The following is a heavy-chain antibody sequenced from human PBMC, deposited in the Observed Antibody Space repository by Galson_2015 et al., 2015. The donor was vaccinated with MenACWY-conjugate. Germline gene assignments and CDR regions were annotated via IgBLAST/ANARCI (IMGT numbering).Heavy chain of an antibody. D-gene: IGHD2-15*01. CDR2: IHYRGGT. CDR1: GDSLRSPDFY. Sequence: ETLFLTCTVSGDSLRSPDFYCAWFPQPPGEGLGRIGNIHYRGGTHHNPSPKCQNTTSLATTNHQFILNLASVTAADTALYFCARRRPRDIGGGFDIWGRGTLVTVSS. V-gene: IGHV4-39*01. J-gene: IGHJ3*02. CDR3: ARRRPRDIGGGFDI.